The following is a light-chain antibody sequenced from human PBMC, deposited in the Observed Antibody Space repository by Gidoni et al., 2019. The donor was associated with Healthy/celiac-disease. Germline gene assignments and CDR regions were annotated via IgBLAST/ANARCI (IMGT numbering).Light chain of an antibody. Sequence: EIVLTQSPGTLSLSPGERATLSCRASQSVSSSYLAWYQQKHGQAPRRLIYGASSRATGTPDRFSGSGSGTDFTLTISRLEPEDFSVYYCQQYGSSEWTFGQGTKVEIK. J-gene: IGKJ1*01. V-gene: IGKV3-20*01. CDR3: QQYGSSEWT. CDR2: GAS. CDR1: QSVSSSY.